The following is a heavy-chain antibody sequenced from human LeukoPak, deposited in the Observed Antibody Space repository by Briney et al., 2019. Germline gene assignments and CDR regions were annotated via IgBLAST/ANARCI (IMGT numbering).Heavy chain of an antibody. CDR2: IDYDGGSG. CDR1: GFTLSSYE. V-gene: IGHV3-23*01. Sequence: GGSLRLSCTVSGFTLSSYEMSWIRQAPGKGLKWVSSIDYDGGSGHYADSVKGRFTISRDNSNNTLFLHLNSLRGEDTAVYYCTRNSGWYGLSWGQGTLVTVSS. D-gene: IGHD6-19*01. J-gene: IGHJ1*01. CDR3: TRNSGWYGLS.